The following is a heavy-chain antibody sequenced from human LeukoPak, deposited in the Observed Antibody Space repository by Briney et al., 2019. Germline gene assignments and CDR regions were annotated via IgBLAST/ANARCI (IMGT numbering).Heavy chain of an antibody. CDR3: AKYPVRSYYDSSGYPDDY. J-gene: IGHJ4*02. CDR1: GFTFSGYA. Sequence: GGSLRLSCAASGFTFSGYAMHWVRQAPGKGLEWVAVISYDGSNKYYADSVKGRFTISRDNSKNTLYLQMNSLRAEDTAVYYCAKYPVRSYYDSSGYPDDYWGQGTLVTVSS. CDR2: ISYDGSNK. V-gene: IGHV3-30-3*02. D-gene: IGHD3-22*01.